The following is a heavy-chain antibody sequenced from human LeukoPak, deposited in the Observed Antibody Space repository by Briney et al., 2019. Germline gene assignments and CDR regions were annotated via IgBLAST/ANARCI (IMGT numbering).Heavy chain of an antibody. D-gene: IGHD1-1*01. J-gene: IGHJ4*02. CDR2: ISHSGST. CDR1: GGSFSGYY. Sequence: SETLSLTCAVYGGSFSGYYWGWIRQPPGKGLEWIGSISHSGSTYYNPSLKSRVTISVDTSKNQFSLKVNFLTAADTAVYYCASRKTRGSTQFDFWGQGTMVTVSS. V-gene: IGHV4-38-2*01. CDR3: ASRKTRGSTQFDF.